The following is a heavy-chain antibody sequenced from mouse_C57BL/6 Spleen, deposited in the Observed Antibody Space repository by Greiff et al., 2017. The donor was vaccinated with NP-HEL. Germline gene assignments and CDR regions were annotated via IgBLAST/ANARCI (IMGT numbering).Heavy chain of an antibody. CDR3: ARSGPNYYGSSFAY. CDR2: INPSNGGT. V-gene: IGHV1-53*01. Sequence: QVQLKQSGTELVKPGASVKLSCKASGYTFTSYWMHWVKQRPGQGLEWIGNINPSNGGTNYNEKFKSKATLTVDKSSSTAYMQLSSLTSEDSAVYYCARSGPNYYGSSFAYWGQGTLVTVSA. J-gene: IGHJ3*01. D-gene: IGHD1-1*01. CDR1: GYTFTSYW.